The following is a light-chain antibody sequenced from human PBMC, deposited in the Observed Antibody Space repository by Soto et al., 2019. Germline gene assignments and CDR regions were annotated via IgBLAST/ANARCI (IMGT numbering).Light chain of an antibody. CDR2: EVN. CDR1: SSDVGGYNY. CDR3: ISYTSSRTGV. V-gene: IGLV2-14*01. Sequence: QSALTQPASVSGSPGQSITISCTGTSSDVGGYNYVSWYQQHPGNVPKLMIYEVNNRPSGVAHRFSGSKSGNTASLTISGLQAEDEADYYCISYTSSRTGVFGGGTQLTVL. J-gene: IGLJ3*02.